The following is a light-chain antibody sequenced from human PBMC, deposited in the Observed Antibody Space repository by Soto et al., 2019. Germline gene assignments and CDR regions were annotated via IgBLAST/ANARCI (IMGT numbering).Light chain of an antibody. CDR1: QSVSSSY. J-gene: IGKJ1*01. CDR2: GAS. V-gene: IGKV3-20*01. CDR3: QHYGSLVT. Sequence: EIVLTQSPGTLSLSPGERATLSCRASQSVSSSYLAWYQQKPGRAPRLLIDGASSRATGIPDRFSGSGSGTDFTLTISRLAHEYLAVYYCQHYGSLVTFGQGTKVEIK.